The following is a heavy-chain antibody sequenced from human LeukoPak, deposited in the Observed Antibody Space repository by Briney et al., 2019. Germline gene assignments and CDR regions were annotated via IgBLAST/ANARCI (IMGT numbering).Heavy chain of an antibody. CDR1: GYTFSSYG. CDR2: ISAYNGNT. V-gene: IGHV1-18*01. D-gene: IGHD4-17*01. CDR3: ARSVTQCGMDV. Sequence: ASVKVSCKASGYTFSSYGISWVRQAPGQGLGWMGWISAYNGNTNYAQKLQGRVNMTTDTSTSTAYMEVRSRRSDGTAVYYCARSVTQCGMDVWGQGTTVTVSS. J-gene: IGHJ6*02.